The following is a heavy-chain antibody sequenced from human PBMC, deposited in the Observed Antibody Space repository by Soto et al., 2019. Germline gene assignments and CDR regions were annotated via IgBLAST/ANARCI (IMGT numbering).Heavy chain of an antibody. D-gene: IGHD2-8*01. CDR3: ARVSGHVYATLHGPFDY. Sequence: QVQLVESGGGVVQPGRSLRLSCAASEFTFNRHAMHWVRQAPGKGLEWVAVISHDGRIKYYADSVKGRFTISRDNAMNTLDLQMNSLRAEDTAIYFCARVSGHVYATLHGPFDYWGQVTLVTVSS. CDR1: EFTFNRHA. J-gene: IGHJ4*02. V-gene: IGHV3-30*04. CDR2: ISHDGRIK.